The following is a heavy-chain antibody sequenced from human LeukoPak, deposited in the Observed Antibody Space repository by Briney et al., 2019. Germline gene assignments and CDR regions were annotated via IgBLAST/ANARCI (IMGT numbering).Heavy chain of an antibody. CDR2: IWYDGSNK. CDR3: AKVTNRYSDF. D-gene: IGHD1-14*01. Sequence: TGGSLRLSCAASGFTFSSYGMHWVRQAPGKGLEWVAVIWYDGSNKLYADSVQGRFTISRGNSKSTVSLQMNSLRAEDTAVYYCAKVTNRYSDFWGQGTLVTVSS. CDR1: GFTFSSYG. V-gene: IGHV3-33*06. J-gene: IGHJ4*02.